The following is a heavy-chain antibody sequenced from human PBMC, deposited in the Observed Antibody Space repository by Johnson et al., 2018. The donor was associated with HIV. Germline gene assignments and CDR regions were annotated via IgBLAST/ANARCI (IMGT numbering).Heavy chain of an antibody. CDR2: ISSTKNTI. D-gene: IGHD4-23*01. CDR3: ASGEDYGGNYGAFDI. Sequence: VHLVESGGGVVQPGRSLRLSCAASGFTFSSYGMHWVRQAPGKGLEWVSYISSTKNTIYYADSVKGRFTISRDNAKNSLSLQMNSLRAEDTAVYYCASGEDYGGNYGAFDIWGRGTMVTVSP. V-gene: IGHV3-48*04. CDR1: GFTFSSYG. J-gene: IGHJ3*02.